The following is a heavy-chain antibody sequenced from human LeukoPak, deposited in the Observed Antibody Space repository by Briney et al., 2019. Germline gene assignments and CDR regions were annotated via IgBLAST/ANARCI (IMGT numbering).Heavy chain of an antibody. CDR1: GFTFSXYA. V-gene: IGHV3-23*01. CDR2: ISGSGGST. J-gene: IGHJ6*03. CDR3: AKDHGYMDV. Sequence: GGSXRLSCAASGFTFSXYAMSWVRXXPGKXREGVSAISGSGGSTYYADSVKGRFTISRDNSKNTLYLQMNSLRAEDTAVYYCAKDHGYMDVWGKGTTVTVSS.